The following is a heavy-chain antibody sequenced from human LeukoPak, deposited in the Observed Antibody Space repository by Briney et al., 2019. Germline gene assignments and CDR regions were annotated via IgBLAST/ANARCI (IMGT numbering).Heavy chain of an antibody. J-gene: IGHJ4*02. Sequence: GASVKVSCKASGYTFTADGSTWVGKAPGQGLGWMGWIRVYNGNTNYAQKLQGRVTMTTDTSTSTAYMELRSLRSDDTAVYYCARLPTFYFDSSHYHYDFWGQGTLVTVSS. CDR1: GYTFTADG. CDR3: ARLPTFYFDSSHYHYDF. V-gene: IGHV1-18*01. D-gene: IGHD3-22*01. CDR2: IRVYNGNT.